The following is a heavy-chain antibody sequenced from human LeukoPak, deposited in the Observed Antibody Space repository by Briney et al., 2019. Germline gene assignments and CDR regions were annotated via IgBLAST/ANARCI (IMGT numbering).Heavy chain of an antibody. CDR2: IGISSNKI. CDR3: ARKGLGDC. Sequence: GGSPRLSCAASGFTLRSYTMNWVRQAPGKGLEWVSSIGISSNKIYYADSVKGRFIISRDNAKNSLYLQMNSLRAEDTAVYYCARKGLGDCWGQGTLVTVSS. CDR1: GFTLRSYT. J-gene: IGHJ4*02. D-gene: IGHD3-22*01. V-gene: IGHV3-21*01.